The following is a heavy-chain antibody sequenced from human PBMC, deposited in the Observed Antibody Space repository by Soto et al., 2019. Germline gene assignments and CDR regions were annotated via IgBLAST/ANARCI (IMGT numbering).Heavy chain of an antibody. CDR3: ARDRGGWIYSWLSAPDLRRHYYMDV. CDR2: IYYSGST. J-gene: IGHJ6*03. V-gene: IGHV4-59*01. D-gene: IGHD5-12*01. CDR1: GGSISSYY. Sequence: SETLSLTCTVSGGSISSYYWSWIRQPPGKGLEWIGYIYYSGSTNYNPSLKSRVTIALDTSTNQFSLKLSSVTAADTAVYYCARDRGGWIYSWLSAPDLRRHYYMDVWGKGTTVTVSS.